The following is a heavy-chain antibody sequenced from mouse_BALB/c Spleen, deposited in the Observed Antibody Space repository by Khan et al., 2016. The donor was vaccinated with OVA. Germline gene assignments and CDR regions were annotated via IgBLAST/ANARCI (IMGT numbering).Heavy chain of an antibody. CDR1: GFTFSSYS. Sequence: EVELVESGGDLVKPGGSLKLSCAASGFTFSSYSMSWVRQTPDKRLEWVASISSGGDYTYYPDIVKGRFTISRDNAKNTLYLEMSSLKSEDTAMFYCAGHLTGWVAYWHRRTLIAVSA. J-gene: IGHJ3*01. V-gene: IGHV5-6*01. D-gene: IGHD4-1*01. CDR2: ISSGGDYT. CDR3: AGHLTGWVAY.